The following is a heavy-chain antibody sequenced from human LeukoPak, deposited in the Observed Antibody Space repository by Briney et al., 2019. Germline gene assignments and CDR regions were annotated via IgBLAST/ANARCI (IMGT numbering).Heavy chain of an antibody. J-gene: IGHJ4*02. CDR3: ARGGPGDSSGYYYFDY. V-gene: IGHV3-30-3*01. CDR2: ISYDGSNK. Sequence: GRSLRLSCAASGFTFSSYAMHWVRQAPGKGLEWLAVISYDGSNKYYADSVKGRFTISRDNSNNTLYLQMNSLRAEDTAVYYCARGGPGDSSGYYYFDYWGQGTLVTVSS. CDR1: GFTFSSYA. D-gene: IGHD3-22*01.